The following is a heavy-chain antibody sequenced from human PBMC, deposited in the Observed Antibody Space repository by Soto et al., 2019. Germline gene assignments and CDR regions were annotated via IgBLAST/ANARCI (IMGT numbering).Heavy chain of an antibody. Sequence: HPGGSLRLSCAASGVSLSSYLMNWVRKAPGKGLEWVANIKQDGSQKYYVDSVKGRFTISRDNAKNSLYLQMNSLRAEDTAIYYCARSNYDFWSGGSLDIWGQGTMVTVS. V-gene: IGHV3-7*03. D-gene: IGHD3-3*01. J-gene: IGHJ3*02. CDR2: IKQDGSQK. CDR1: GVSLSSYL. CDR3: ARSNYDFWSGGSLDI.